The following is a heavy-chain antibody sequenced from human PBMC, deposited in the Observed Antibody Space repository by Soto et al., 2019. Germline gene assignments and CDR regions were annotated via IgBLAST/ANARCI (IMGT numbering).Heavy chain of an antibody. D-gene: IGHD4-17*01. Sequence: QVQLVQSGAEVKKPGSSVKVSCKASGGTFSSYTISWVRQAPGQGLEWMGRIIPILGITNYAQKFQGRVTITADKSTRNPYKELSSLISEDTHVYYCARRGDGDYGDYGMDDWGQGTPVTVSS. CDR1: GGTFSSYT. J-gene: IGHJ6*02. CDR3: ARRGDGDYGDYGMDD. V-gene: IGHV1-69*02. CDR2: IIPILGIT.